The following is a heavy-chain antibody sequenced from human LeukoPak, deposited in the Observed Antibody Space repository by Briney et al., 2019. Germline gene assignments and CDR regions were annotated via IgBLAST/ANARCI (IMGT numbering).Heavy chain of an antibody. CDR1: GYTFIRYG. J-gene: IGHJ4*02. D-gene: IGHD4-23*01. Sequence: GASVKVSCKAAGYTFIRYGISWVRQAPGQGLEWMGWISAYNGDTKNVQKFQGRVTMTTDTSTGIAYMELRSLRSDDTAVYYCARGGQLLTSDFDYWGQGTLVTVSS. V-gene: IGHV1-18*01. CDR3: ARGGQLLTSDFDY. CDR2: ISAYNGDT.